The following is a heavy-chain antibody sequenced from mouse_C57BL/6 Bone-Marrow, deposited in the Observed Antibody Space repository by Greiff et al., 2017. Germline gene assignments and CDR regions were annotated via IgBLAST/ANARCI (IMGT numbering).Heavy chain of an antibody. J-gene: IGHJ3*01. V-gene: IGHV14-4*01. CDR2: IDPENGDT. CDR1: GFNIKDDY. Sequence: VQLKESGAELVRPGASVKLSCTASGFNIKDDYMHWVKQRPEQGLEWIGWIDPENGDTEYASKFQGKASITVDTSSNTAYLQLSSLTSEDTAVYYCTRIAYWGQGTLVTVSA. CDR3: TRIAY.